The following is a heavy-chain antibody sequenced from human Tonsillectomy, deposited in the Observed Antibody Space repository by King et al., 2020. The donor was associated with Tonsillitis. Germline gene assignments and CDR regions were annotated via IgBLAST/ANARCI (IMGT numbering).Heavy chain of an antibody. Sequence: QLQESGPGRVKPSETLSLTCSVSGGSISSSNYYWGWIRQPPGKGLEWIGNIYYSGSTYYNPSLKSRVTISVDTSKKQFSLKLSSVTAADTAVYYCARNVLGYCSGGSCYSGVFDIWGQGTVVTVSS. J-gene: IGHJ3*02. CDR3: ARNVLGYCSGGSCYSGVFDI. V-gene: IGHV4-39*01. CDR2: IYYSGST. CDR1: GGSISSSNYY. D-gene: IGHD2-15*01.